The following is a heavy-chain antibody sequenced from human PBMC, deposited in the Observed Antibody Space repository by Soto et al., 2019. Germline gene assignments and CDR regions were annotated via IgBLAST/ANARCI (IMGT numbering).Heavy chain of an antibody. Sequence: XGSLILSCLVSVFPWGANAMSWVRQAPGKGLEWVSGLSNTGRRTSYADSVKGRFNISRDNSENTVYLQMNSLRVEDTAVYYCATEMGATQGPFDNWGQGTLVTVSS. CDR3: ATEMGATQGPFDN. D-gene: IGHD1-26*01. J-gene: IGHJ4*02. CDR2: LSNTGRRT. V-gene: IGHV3-23*01. CDR1: VFPWGANA.